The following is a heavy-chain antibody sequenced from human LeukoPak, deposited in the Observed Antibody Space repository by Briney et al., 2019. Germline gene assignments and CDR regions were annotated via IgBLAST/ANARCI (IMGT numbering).Heavy chain of an antibody. J-gene: IGHJ5*01. CDR2: IWSDGSHK. D-gene: IGHD4-17*01. CDR3: AKDANDFGDSYFDS. CDR1: GFTFSNFG. V-gene: IGHV3-33*03. Sequence: GGSLRLPCVASGFTFSNFGMHWVRQTPGNGLEWVAVIWSDGSHKYYDDSVKGRFTISRDNSQNTVYLQMNSLRAADTSIYFCAKDANDFGDSYFDSWGQGTLVTVSS.